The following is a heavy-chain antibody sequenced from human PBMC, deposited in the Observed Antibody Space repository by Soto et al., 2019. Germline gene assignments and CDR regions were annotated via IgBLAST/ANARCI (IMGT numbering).Heavy chain of an antibody. Sequence: EVQLVQSGAEVKKSGESLRISCKGSGYSFNSYWISWVRQMPGKGLEWMGKIDPSDSYTNYSPSFQGHVTISADKSISTAYLQWSSLRASDTAIYYCARHVSTYGEDHWGQGSLVTVSS. V-gene: IGHV5-10-1*03. CDR1: GYSFNSYW. CDR2: IDPSDSYT. CDR3: ARHVSTYGEDH. J-gene: IGHJ4*02. D-gene: IGHD3-10*01.